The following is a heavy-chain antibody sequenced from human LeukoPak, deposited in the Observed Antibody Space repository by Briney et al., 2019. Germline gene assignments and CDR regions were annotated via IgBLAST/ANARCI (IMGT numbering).Heavy chain of an antibody. Sequence: GGSLRLSCAASGFTFSSYAMSWVRQAPGKGLEWVSAISGSGGSTYYADSVKGRFTISRDNSKNTLYLLMNSLRAEDTAVYYCAKDPKIPQQPLDYWGQGTLVTVSS. J-gene: IGHJ4*02. CDR1: GFTFSSYA. CDR2: ISGSGGST. V-gene: IGHV3-23*01. D-gene: IGHD6-13*01. CDR3: AKDPKIPQQPLDY.